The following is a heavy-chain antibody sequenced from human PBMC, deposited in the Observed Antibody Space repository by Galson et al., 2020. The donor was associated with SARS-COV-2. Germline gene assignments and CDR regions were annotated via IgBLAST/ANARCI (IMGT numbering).Heavy chain of an antibody. D-gene: IGHD2-2*01. CDR3: ARHLGYCSSTSCYVYYYGMDV. Sequence: ASVKVSCKASGYTFTSYGISWVRQAPGQGLEWMGWISAYNGNTNYAQKLQGRVTMTTDTSTSTAYMELRSLRSDDTAVYYCARHLGYCSSTSCYVYYYGMDVWGQGTTVTVSS. CDR2: ISAYNGNT. CDR1: GYTFTSYG. V-gene: IGHV1-18*04. J-gene: IGHJ6*02.